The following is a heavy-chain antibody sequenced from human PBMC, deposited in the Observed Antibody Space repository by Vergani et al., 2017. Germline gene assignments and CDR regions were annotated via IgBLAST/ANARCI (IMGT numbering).Heavy chain of an antibody. Sequence: EVQLLESGGGLVQPGGSLRLSCAASGFTFSSYAMSWVRQAPGKGLEWVSAISGSGGSTYYADSVKGRFTISRDNSKNTLYLQMNSLRAEDTAVYYCAKDLGYCSSTSCYTVAGDYWGQGTLVTVSS. CDR1: GFTFSSYA. V-gene: IGHV3-23*01. D-gene: IGHD2-2*02. J-gene: IGHJ4*02. CDR2: ISGSGGST. CDR3: AKDLGYCSSTSCYTVAGDY.